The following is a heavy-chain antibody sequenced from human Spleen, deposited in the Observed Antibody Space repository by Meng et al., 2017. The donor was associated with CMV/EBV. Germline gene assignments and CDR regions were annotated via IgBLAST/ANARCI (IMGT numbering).Heavy chain of an antibody. V-gene: IGHV4-4*02. CDR3: AKRRIAAAGTLVDDY. D-gene: IGHD6-13*01. J-gene: IGHJ4*02. CDR1: GGSISSSNW. CDR2: IYHSGST. Sequence: SGGSISSSNWWSWVRQPPGKGLEWIGEIYHSGSTNYNPSLKSRVTISVDKSKNQFSLKLSSVTAADTAVYYCAKRRIAAAGTLVDDYWGQGTLVTVSS.